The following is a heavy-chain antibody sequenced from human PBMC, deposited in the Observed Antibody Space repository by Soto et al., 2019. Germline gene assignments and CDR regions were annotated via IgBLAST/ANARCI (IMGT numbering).Heavy chain of an antibody. V-gene: IGHV3-21*06. D-gene: IGHD6-6*01. J-gene: IGHJ5*02. Sequence: EVQLVESGGGLVKPGGSLRLSCTGSGFPFSAYNMNWVRQVPGKGPEWISSITSKTGQIYYAESVKGRFTISRDNAKNSLYLEMNRPGAEDTAVYFCARDLFAGQQLVMPWFEPWGQGTLVTVSS. CDR2: ITSKTGQI. CDR3: ARDLFAGQQLVMPWFEP. CDR1: GFPFSAYN.